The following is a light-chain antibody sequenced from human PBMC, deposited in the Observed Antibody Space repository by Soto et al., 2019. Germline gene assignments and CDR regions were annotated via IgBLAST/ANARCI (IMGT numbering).Light chain of an antibody. Sequence: DIQMTQSPSSLSASVGDRVTITCRASQSISSYLNWYQQKPGEAPKLLIYAASSLQSGVPSRFSGSGSGTDFTLLISSLQPEDFATYYCQQSYSSLSTFGQGTKLEIK. CDR2: AAS. CDR1: QSISSY. V-gene: IGKV1-39*01. J-gene: IGKJ2*01. CDR3: QQSYSSLST.